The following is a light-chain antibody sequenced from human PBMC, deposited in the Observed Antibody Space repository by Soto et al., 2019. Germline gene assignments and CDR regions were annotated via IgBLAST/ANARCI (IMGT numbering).Light chain of an antibody. Sequence: SALTQPASVSGSPGQSVTISCTGASSDVGGYDYVSWYQQHPGKAPKLILYEVNNRPSGVSNHFSGSKSGNTASLIISGLQADGEADYYCSSYSTTSTLVFGSGTKVTVL. J-gene: IGLJ1*01. V-gene: IGLV2-14*01. CDR1: SSDVGGYDY. CDR3: SSYSTTSTLV. CDR2: EVN.